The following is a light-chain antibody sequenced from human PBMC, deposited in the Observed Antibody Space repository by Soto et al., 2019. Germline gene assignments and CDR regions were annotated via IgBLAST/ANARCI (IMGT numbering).Light chain of an antibody. V-gene: IGKV3-11*01. J-gene: IGKJ1*01. CDR3: QQRSNWPVT. Sequence: EIVLIQALATLSLSPGERATLSCRASQSVRTYLAWYQQKPGQAPRLLIYDASSRPTGIPARFSGSGSGTDFTLTISSLEPEDFAVYFRQQRSNWPVTFGQGTKV. CDR2: DAS. CDR1: QSVRTY.